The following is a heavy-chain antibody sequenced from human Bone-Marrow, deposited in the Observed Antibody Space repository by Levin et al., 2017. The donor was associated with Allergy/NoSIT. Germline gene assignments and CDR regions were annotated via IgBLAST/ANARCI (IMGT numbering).Heavy chain of an antibody. J-gene: IGHJ4*02. CDR1: GGSISNYY. CDR2: IYYSGST. Sequence: SETLSLTCTVSGGSISNYYWSWIRQPPGKRLEWIGYIYYSGSTNYNPSLQSRVAISADTSKNQFSLKLSSVTAADTAVYSSGTSTNNADGSSDYDPGYYCDHWGQGALVIVSS. V-gene: IGHV4-59*01. CDR3: GTSTNNADGSSDYDPGYYCDH. D-gene: IGHD3-22*01.